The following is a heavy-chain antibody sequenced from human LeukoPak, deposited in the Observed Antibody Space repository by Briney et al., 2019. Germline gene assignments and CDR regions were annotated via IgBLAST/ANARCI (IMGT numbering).Heavy chain of an antibody. Sequence: PGGSLRLSCAASGFQLSTYWMPWVRQAPGKGLVWVSRIDYDGDTTTYADSVKGRFTVSRDNAKNTLYLQMNSLRVEDTAVYYCASEAWTRVAPWGQGTLVTVSS. CDR3: ASEAWTRVAP. V-gene: IGHV3-74*01. CDR1: GFQLSTYW. D-gene: IGHD2-21*01. CDR2: IDYDGDTT. J-gene: IGHJ5*02.